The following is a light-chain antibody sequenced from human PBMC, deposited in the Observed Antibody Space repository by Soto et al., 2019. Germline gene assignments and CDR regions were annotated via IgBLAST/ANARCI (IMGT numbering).Light chain of an antibody. Sequence: QSALTQPASVSGSPGQSITISCTGTSSDVGGYNYVSWYQQHPGKAPKLMIYDVSNRTSGVSNRFSGSKSGNTASLTISGLQAEDEADYYCSSYTSSSTPQVVFGAGTKLTVL. CDR2: DVS. V-gene: IGLV2-14*03. CDR1: SSDVGGYNY. CDR3: SSYTSSSTPQVV. J-gene: IGLJ2*01.